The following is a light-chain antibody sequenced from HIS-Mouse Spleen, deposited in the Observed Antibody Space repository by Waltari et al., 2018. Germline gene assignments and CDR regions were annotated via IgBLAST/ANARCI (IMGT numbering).Light chain of an antibody. CDR3: CSYAGSSTFEV. J-gene: IGLJ2*01. Sequence: QSALTQPASGSGSPGQSITISCTGTSSEVGSYNLVSWYQQPPGKAPKPMIYEGSKRPSGVSNRFSGSKSGNTASLTISGLQAEDEADYYCCSYAGSSTFEVFGGGTKLTVL. V-gene: IGLV2-23*03. CDR2: EGS. CDR1: SSEVGSYNL.